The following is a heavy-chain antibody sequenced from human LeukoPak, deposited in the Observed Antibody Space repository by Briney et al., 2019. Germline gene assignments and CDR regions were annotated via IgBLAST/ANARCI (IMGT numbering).Heavy chain of an antibody. Sequence: PGGSLRLSCAASGFTFSTYRMQWVRQAPGKGLVWVSRMNSDGSSTVYADSVKGRFTISRDNAKNTLYLQMNSLRAEDTAVYYCAKDRGGWYGDYFDYWGQGTLVTVSS. D-gene: IGHD6-19*01. CDR2: MNSDGSST. CDR1: GFTFSTYR. V-gene: IGHV3-74*01. J-gene: IGHJ4*02. CDR3: AKDRGGWYGDYFDY.